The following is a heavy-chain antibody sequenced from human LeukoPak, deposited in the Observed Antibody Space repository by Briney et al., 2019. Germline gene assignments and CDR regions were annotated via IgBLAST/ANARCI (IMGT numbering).Heavy chain of an antibody. D-gene: IGHD6-19*01. J-gene: IGHJ3*02. CDR2: ISSSGGTI. V-gene: IGHV3-48*03. CDR3: ASGVHYSSGWIDI. CDR1: GFTLSSNK. Sequence: GGSLRLSCAASGFTLSSNKMNWVRQAPGKGLEWLSYISSSGGTIHYVDSVKGRFTISRDNAKNSLFLQMNSLRAEDTAVYYCASGVHYSSGWIDIWGQGTMVTVSS.